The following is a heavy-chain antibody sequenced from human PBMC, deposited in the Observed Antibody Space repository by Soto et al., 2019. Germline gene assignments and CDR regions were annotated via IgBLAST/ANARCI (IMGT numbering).Heavy chain of an antibody. D-gene: IGHD2-2*02. V-gene: IGHV1-46*01. CDR2: INPSGGST. Sequence: ASVKVSCKASGYTFTSYYMHWVRQAPGQGLEWMGIINPSGGSTSYAQKFQGRVTVTRDTSTSTVYMELSSLRSEDTAVYYCATGVKANQYLSGHVSWLDPWGQGTLVTVTS. CDR3: ATGVKANQYLSGHVSWLDP. J-gene: IGHJ5*02. CDR1: GYTFTSYY.